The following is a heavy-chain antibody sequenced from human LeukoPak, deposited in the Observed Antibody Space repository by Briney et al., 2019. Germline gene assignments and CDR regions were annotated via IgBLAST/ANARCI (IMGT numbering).Heavy chain of an antibody. V-gene: IGHV3-7*01. D-gene: IGHD6-6*01. CDR1: GLTFSSYW. Sequence: GGSLRLSCAASGLTFSSYWMSWVRQTPGKGLEWVANIKEDGSEKYYVDSVEGRFTISRDNAKNSLYLQMNSVRAEDTAVYYCARRTYIAARPPGWFDPWGQGTLVTVSS. J-gene: IGHJ5*02. CDR3: ARRTYIAARPPGWFDP. CDR2: IKEDGSEK.